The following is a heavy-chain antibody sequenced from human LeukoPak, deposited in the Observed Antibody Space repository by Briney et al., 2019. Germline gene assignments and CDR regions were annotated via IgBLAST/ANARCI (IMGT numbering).Heavy chain of an antibody. V-gene: IGHV3-48*04. Sequence: GGSLRLSCAASGFTFSSYGMHWVRQAPGKGLEWVSYISSSGSTIYYADSVKGRFTISRDNAKNSLFLQMNSLRAEDTAVYYCARDGYQVPTIFGTFDPWGQGTLVTVSS. D-gene: IGHD3-3*01. CDR1: GFTFSSYG. CDR2: ISSSGSTI. J-gene: IGHJ5*02. CDR3: ARDGYQVPTIFGTFDP.